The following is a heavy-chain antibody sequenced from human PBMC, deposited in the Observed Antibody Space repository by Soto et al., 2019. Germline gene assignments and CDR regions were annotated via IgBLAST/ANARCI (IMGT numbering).Heavy chain of an antibody. V-gene: IGHV3-33*01. D-gene: IGHD6-19*01. J-gene: IGHJ4*02. Sequence: QVQLVESGGGVVQPGRSLRLSCAASGFTFSSYGMHWVRQAPGKGREWVAVIWHDGSNKYYADSVKGRFTISRDKSKNTLYLQMNSLRDEDTAVYYCARVYSSGWTFPFDYWGQGTLVTVSS. CDR1: GFTFSSYG. CDR3: ARVYSSGWTFPFDY. CDR2: IWHDGSNK.